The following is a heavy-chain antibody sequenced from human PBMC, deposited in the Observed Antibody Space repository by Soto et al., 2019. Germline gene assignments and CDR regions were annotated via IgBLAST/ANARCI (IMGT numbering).Heavy chain of an antibody. J-gene: IGHJ6*03. CDR3: ARDKNSIGSGSQGKNYYYMDV. V-gene: IGHV3-33*01. CDR2: IWYDGSNK. CDR1: GFTFSSYG. D-gene: IGHD3-10*01. Sequence: GGSLRLSCAASGFTFSSYGMHWVRQAPGKGLEWVAVIWYDGSNKYYADSVKGRFTISRDNSKNTLYLQMNSLRAEDTAVYYCARDKNSIGSGSQGKNYYYMDVWGKGTTVTVSS.